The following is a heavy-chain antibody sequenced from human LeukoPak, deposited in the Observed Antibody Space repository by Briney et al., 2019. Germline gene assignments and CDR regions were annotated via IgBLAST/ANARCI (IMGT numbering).Heavy chain of an antibody. J-gene: IGHJ5*02. CDR1: GYTFTSYD. CDR3: ARGRYSSSWFPGSNWFDP. V-gene: IGHV1-8*01. D-gene: IGHD6-13*01. Sequence: ASVKVSCKASGYTFTSYDINWVRQATGQGLEWMGWMNPNSGNTGYAQKFQGRVTMTRNTSISTAYMELSSLRSEDTAVYYCARGRYSSSWFPGSNWFDPWGQGTLVTVSS. CDR2: MNPNSGNT.